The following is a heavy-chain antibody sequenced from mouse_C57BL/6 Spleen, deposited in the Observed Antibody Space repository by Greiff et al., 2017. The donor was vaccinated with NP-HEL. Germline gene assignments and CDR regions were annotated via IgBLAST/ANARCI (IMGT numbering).Heavy chain of an antibody. CDR1: GFTFSSYA. CDR3: ARDGPKNWDRFDY. CDR2: ISDGGSYT. D-gene: IGHD4-1*01. Sequence: EVKLVESGGGLVKPGGSLKLSCAASGFTFSSYAMSWVRQTPEKRLEWVATISDGGSYTYYPDNVKGRFTISRDNAKNNLYLQMSHLKSEDTAMYYCARDGPKNWDRFDYWGQGTTLTVSS. J-gene: IGHJ2*01. V-gene: IGHV5-4*01.